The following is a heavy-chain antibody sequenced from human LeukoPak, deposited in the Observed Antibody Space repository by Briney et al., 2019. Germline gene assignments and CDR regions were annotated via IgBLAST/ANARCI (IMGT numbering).Heavy chain of an antibody. CDR3: ARHTGPYYGSGSYGLDV. CDR1: GFTFSSYG. Sequence: GRSLRLSCAASGFTFSSYGMHWVRQAPGKGLEWVAVIWYDGSNKYYADPVKGRFTISRDNSKNTLYLQMNSLRAEDTAVYYCARHTGPYYGSGSYGLDVWGQGTTVIVSS. D-gene: IGHD3-10*01. J-gene: IGHJ6*02. CDR2: IWYDGSNK. V-gene: IGHV3-33*01.